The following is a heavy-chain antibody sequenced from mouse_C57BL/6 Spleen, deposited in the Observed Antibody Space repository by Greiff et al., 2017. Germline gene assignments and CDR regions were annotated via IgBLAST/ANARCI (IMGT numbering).Heavy chain of an antibody. J-gene: IGHJ3*01. D-gene: IGHD1-1*01. Sequence: EVKLQESGPVLVKPGASVKMSCKASGYTFTDYYMNWVKQSHGKSLEWIGVINPYNGGTSYNQKFKGKATLTVDKSSSTAYMELNRLTSEDSAVYYCARPHYYGSSYCWGQGTLVTVSA. V-gene: IGHV1-19*01. CDR3: ARPHYYGSSYC. CDR1: GYTFTDYY. CDR2: INPYNGGT.